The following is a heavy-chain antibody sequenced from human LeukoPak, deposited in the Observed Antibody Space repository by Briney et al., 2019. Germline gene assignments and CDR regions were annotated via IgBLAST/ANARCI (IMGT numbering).Heavy chain of an antibody. J-gene: IGHJ4*02. Sequence: SETLSLTCTVSGGSISSGGYYWSWIRQHPGKGLEWVGYIYYSGSTYYNPSLKSRVTISVDTSKNQFSLKLSSVTAADTAVYYCARVGWNYYFDYWGQGTLVTVSS. CDR3: ARVGWNYYFDY. V-gene: IGHV4-31*03. CDR2: IYYSGST. D-gene: IGHD1-1*01. CDR1: GGSISSGGYY.